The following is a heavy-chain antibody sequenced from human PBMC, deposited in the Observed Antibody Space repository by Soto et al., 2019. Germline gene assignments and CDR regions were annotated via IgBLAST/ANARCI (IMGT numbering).Heavy chain of an antibody. J-gene: IGHJ4*02. V-gene: IGHV4-61*01. CDR1: GGSVSSGSYY. Sequence: PSETLSLTXTVSGGSVSSGSYYWSWIRQPPGKGLEWIGYIYYSGSTNYNPSLKSRVTISVDTSKNQFSLKLSSVTAADTAVHYCARHLQRWLQFGFDYWGQGTLVTVSS. D-gene: IGHD5-12*01. CDR3: ARHLQRWLQFGFDY. CDR2: IYYSGST.